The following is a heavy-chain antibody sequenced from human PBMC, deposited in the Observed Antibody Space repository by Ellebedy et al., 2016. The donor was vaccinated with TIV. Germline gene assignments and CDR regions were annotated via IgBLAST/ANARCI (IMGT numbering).Heavy chain of an antibody. V-gene: IGHV4-61*05. Sequence: SETLSLTCTVSGGSISSSSYYWGWIRQPPGKGLEWIGYIYYSGSTNYNPSLKSRVTISVDTSKNQFSLKLSSVTAADTAVYYCARLPTYGSGSSTSNYYYGMDVWGQGTTVTVSS. D-gene: IGHD3-10*01. CDR1: GGSISSSSYY. CDR3: ARLPTYGSGSSTSNYYYGMDV. J-gene: IGHJ6*02. CDR2: IYYSGST.